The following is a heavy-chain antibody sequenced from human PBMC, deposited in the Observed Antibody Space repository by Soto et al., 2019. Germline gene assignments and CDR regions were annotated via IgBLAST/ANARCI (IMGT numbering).Heavy chain of an antibody. Sequence: QVQLVDSGGGEVQPGRSLRLSCTTSGFLFNTYAMHWVRQAPGKGLEWVAVVSHDGSNTYYADSVKGRFTISRDNSKNTLYLQMNSLRTDDAAVYYCARPGSGYDVLTGHYFYYFHAMDVWGQGTTVTVFS. V-gene: IGHV3-30-3*01. CDR2: VSHDGSNT. CDR3: ARPGSGYDVLTGHYFYYFHAMDV. CDR1: GFLFNTYA. J-gene: IGHJ6*02. D-gene: IGHD3-9*01.